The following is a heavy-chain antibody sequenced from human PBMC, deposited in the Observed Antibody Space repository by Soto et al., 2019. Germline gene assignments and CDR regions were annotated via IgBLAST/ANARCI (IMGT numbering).Heavy chain of an antibody. Sequence: QVQVEQSGAEVKKPGSTVKVSCKASGDTFSSYGFTWERQAPGQGLEWMGGIIPILRTANYAQKFQGRVTITADESTSTAYMELSSLRSEDTAVYYCARALVATNAFDYWGQGILVTVSS. V-gene: IGHV1-69*11. CDR3: ARALVATNAFDY. D-gene: IGHD5-12*01. J-gene: IGHJ4*02. CDR1: GDTFSSYG. CDR2: IIPILRTA.